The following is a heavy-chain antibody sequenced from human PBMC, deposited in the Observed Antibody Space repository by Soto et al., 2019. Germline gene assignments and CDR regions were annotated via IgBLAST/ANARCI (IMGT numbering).Heavy chain of an antibody. V-gene: IGHV4-59*08. J-gene: IGHJ4*02. CDR3: ARRYGGAIDY. CDR1: GGSISSYY. CDR2: IYYSGST. Sequence: LSLTCTVSGGSISSYYWSWIRQPPGKGLEWIGYIYYSGSTNYNPSLKSRVTISVDTSKNQFSLKLSSVTAADTAVYYCARRYGGAIDYWGQGTLVTVSS. D-gene: IGHD4-17*01.